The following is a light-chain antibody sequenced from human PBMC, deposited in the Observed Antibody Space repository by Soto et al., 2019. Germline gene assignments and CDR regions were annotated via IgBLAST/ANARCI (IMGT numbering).Light chain of an antibody. CDR1: QSVSSN. Sequence: EIVMTQSPATLSVSPGERATLSCRASQSVSSNLAWYQQKPGQAPRLLIYGASSRATGIPDRFSGSGSGTDFTLTIRRLEPEDFAVYYCQHYGSSPYTVGQGTKVDIK. V-gene: IGKV3-20*01. CDR3: QHYGSSPYT. J-gene: IGKJ2*01. CDR2: GAS.